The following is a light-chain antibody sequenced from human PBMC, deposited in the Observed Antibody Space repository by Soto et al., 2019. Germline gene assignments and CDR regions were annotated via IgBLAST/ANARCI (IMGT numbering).Light chain of an antibody. CDR3: QKYGSSPKT. CDR2: GAS. V-gene: IGKV3-20*01. CDR1: QSVSSSY. Sequence: EIVLTQSPGTLSLSPGERATLSCRASQSVSSSYLAWYQQKPGQAPRLLIYGASSRATGIPDRFSGSGSGTDFTLTISRLESEDYAVYYCQKYGSSPKTFGQGTK. J-gene: IGKJ1*01.